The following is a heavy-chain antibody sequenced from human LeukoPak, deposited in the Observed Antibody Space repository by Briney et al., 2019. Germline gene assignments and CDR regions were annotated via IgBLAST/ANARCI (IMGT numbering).Heavy chain of an antibody. D-gene: IGHD3-10*01. CDR2: IHPTDGST. V-gene: IGHV1-46*01. J-gene: IGHJ4*02. Sequence: AASVKVSCKTSGYTFSTYYMHWVRQAPGQGLEWLGIIHPTDGSTSYTQKIQGRVTMTRDTATGTVYLELSSLRSEDTAVYWCARANGGGLDYWGQGTLITVSS. CDR3: ARANGGGLDY. CDR1: GYTFSTYY.